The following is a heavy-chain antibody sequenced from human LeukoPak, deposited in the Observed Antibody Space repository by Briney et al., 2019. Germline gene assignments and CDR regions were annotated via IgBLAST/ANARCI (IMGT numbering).Heavy chain of an antibody. V-gene: IGHV5-51*01. Sequence: GESLKISCKGSGYSFTSYWIGWVRQMPGTGLEWMGIIFPDDSDTRYSPSFQGQVTTSLDKSINTAYLQWSSLKASDSAMYYCARSEGYYTTTGSFFFDYWGQGTLVTVSS. CDR1: GYSFTSYW. D-gene: IGHD2-2*01. J-gene: IGHJ4*02. CDR3: ARSEGYYTTTGSFFFDY. CDR2: IFPDDSDT.